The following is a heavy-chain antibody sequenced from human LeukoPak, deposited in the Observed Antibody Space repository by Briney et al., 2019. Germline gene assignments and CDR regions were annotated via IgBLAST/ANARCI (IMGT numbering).Heavy chain of an antibody. CDR2: ISGSGSST. Sequence: GGSLRLSCAASGFAFSSYAMSWVRQAPGKGLEWVSAISGSGSSTYYADSVKGRFTISRDNSKNTLYLQMNSLRAEDTAVYYCAKDPTFGSWADYWGQGTLVTVSS. D-gene: IGHD6-13*01. J-gene: IGHJ4*02. CDR3: AKDPTFGSWADY. CDR1: GFAFSSYA. V-gene: IGHV3-23*01.